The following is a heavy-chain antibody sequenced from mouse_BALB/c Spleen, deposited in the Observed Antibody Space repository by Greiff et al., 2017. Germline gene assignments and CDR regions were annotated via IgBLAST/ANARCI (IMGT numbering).Heavy chain of an antibody. Sequence: EVKLMESGGGLVQPGGSLRLSCATSGFTFTDYYMSWVRQPPGKALEWMGFIRNKANGYTIEYSASVKGRFTISRDNSQSILYLQMNTMRAEDSATYYCARDKGGRGYYIDYWGQGTTLTVSS. CDR2: IRNKANGYTI. J-gene: IGHJ2*01. V-gene: IGHV7-3*02. CDR1: GFTFTDYY. CDR3: ARDKGGRGYYIDY.